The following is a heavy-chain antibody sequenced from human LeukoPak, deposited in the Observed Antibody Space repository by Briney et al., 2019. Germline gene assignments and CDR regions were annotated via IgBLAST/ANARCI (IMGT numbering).Heavy chain of an antibody. D-gene: IGHD1-26*01. V-gene: IGHV3-64*01. CDR3: ARAGVGATRGWFDY. CDR2: ISSNGGST. Sequence: GGSLRLSCAASGFSFSSYSMNWVRQAPGKGLEYVSAISSNGGSTYYANSVKGRFTISRDNSKNTLYLQMGSLRAEDMAVYYCARAGVGATRGWFDYWGQGTLVTVSS. CDR1: GFSFSSYS. J-gene: IGHJ4*02.